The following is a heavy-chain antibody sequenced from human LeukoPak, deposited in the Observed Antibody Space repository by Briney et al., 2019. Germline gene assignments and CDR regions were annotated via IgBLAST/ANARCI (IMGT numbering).Heavy chain of an antibody. CDR3: AKESPQFDY. V-gene: IGHV3-23*01. Sequence: DSVKGRFTISRDNSKTTLYLQMNSLRAEDTAVYYCAKESPQFDYWGQGTLVTVSS. J-gene: IGHJ4*02.